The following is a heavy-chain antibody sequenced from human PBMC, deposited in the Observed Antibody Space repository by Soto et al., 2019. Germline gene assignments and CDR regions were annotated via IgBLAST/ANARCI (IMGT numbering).Heavy chain of an antibody. D-gene: IGHD3-3*01. CDR2: INPNSDVT. CDR3: VRVGVNRNYYFGF. Sequence: QVQLVQSGAEVKKPGASVKVSCKASGSTFNFYYIHWVRQPPGQGLEWMGWINPNSDVTGYAQSFQGRVTMIRDMSMTAAYMDLNRLRSDDTAVYYCVRVGVNRNYYFGFWGQGTLITVSS. CDR1: GSTFNFYY. V-gene: IGHV1-2*02. J-gene: IGHJ4*02.